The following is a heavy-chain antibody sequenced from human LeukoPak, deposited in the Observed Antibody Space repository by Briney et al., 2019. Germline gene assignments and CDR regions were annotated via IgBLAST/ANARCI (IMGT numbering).Heavy chain of an antibody. CDR1: GFTFSSYA. CDR2: ISYDGSNK. J-gene: IGHJ4*02. CDR3: ARAGRELLDY. Sequence: GGSLRLSCAASGFTFSSYAMHWVRQAPGKGLEWVAVISYDGSNKYYADSVKGRFTISRDNSKNTLYLQMNSLRAEDTAVYYCARAGRELLDYWGQGTLVTVSS. D-gene: IGHD1-26*01. V-gene: IGHV3-30*01.